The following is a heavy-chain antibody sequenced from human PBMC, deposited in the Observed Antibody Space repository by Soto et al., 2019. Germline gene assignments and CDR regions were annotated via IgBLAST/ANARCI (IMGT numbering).Heavy chain of an antibody. J-gene: IGHJ2*01. CDR2: ISGSGDST. CDR1: GFTFSSYA. V-gene: IGHV3-23*01. Sequence: EVQLLESGGGLVQTGGSLRLSCAASGFTFSSYAMNWVRQAPGKGLEWVSVISGSGDSTYYADSVKGRFTISRDNSKNTLYLQMNSLRAEDTAVYYCARRNSGWYFDLWGRGTLVTGSS. CDR3: ARRNSGWYFDL. D-gene: IGHD4-4*01.